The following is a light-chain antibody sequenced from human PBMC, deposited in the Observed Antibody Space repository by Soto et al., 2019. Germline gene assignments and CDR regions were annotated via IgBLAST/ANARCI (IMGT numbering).Light chain of an antibody. Sequence: ALTQPASVSGSPGQSITISCTGTSSDVGGYNYVSWYQQHPGKAPKLMIYEVNNRPSGVSNRFSGSKSGSTASLTISGLQAEDEADSYCSSYTSSSTLGVFGTGTKLTVL. CDR3: SSYTSSSTLGV. CDR2: EVN. V-gene: IGLV2-14*01. CDR1: SSDVGGYNY. J-gene: IGLJ1*01.